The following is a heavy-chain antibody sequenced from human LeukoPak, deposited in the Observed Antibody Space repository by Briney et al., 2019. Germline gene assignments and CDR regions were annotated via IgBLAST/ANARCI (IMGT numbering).Heavy chain of an antibody. CDR1: GGSISSSSYY. CDR3: ARHSIYDSSGYPFDY. V-gene: IGHV4-39*01. D-gene: IGHD3-22*01. Sequence: SETLSLTCTVSGGSISSSSYYWGWIRQPPGKGLEWIGSIYYSGSTYYNPSLKSRVTIPVDTSKNQFSLKLSSVTAADTAVYYCARHSIYDSSGYPFDYWGQGTLVTVSS. CDR2: IYYSGST. J-gene: IGHJ4*02.